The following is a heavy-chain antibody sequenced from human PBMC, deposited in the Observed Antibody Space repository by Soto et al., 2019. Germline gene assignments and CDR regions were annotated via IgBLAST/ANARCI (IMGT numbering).Heavy chain of an antibody. J-gene: IGHJ6*02. V-gene: IGHV3-49*04. CDR1: GFTFGDYA. CDR3: TTNSVTDFYYYGMPV. Sequence: GGSLRLSCTASGFTFGDYAMSWVRQAPGKGLEWVGFIRSKAYGGTTEYAASVKGRFTISRDDSKSIAYLQMNSLKTEDTGVYYCTTNSVTDFYYYGMPVCGLGTTVTVSS. CDR2: IRSKAYGGTT.